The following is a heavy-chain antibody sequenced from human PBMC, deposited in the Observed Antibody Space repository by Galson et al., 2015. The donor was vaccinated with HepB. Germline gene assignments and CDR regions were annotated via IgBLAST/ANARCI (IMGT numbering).Heavy chain of an antibody. CDR3: AKDWGLSV. Sequence: SLRLSCAASGFLFNVEAMYWVRRAPDKGLEFVAATSYDDNTKYYADSVRGRFTISRDNSKNTLYLQMNSLRLEDTGLYYCAKDWGLSVWGQGTTVTVSS. D-gene: IGHD7-27*01. V-gene: IGHV3-30*04. CDR2: TSYDDNTK. J-gene: IGHJ6*02. CDR1: GFLFNVEA.